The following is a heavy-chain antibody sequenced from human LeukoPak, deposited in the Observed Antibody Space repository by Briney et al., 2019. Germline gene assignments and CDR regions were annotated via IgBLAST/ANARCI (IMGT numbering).Heavy chain of an antibody. J-gene: IGHJ4*02. V-gene: IGHV3-11*01. CDR1: GFTFSDYY. Sequence: GGSLRLSCAASGFTFSDYYISWIRQAPGKGLEWVSYISNSGSTIYYADSVKGRFTISRDNAKNSLYLQMNSLRAEDTAVYYCARFVVPADYFDYWGQGTLVTVSS. CDR3: ARFVVPADYFDY. D-gene: IGHD2-21*01. CDR2: ISNSGSTI.